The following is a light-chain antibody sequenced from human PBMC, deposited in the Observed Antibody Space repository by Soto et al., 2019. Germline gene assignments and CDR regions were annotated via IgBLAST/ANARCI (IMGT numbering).Light chain of an antibody. V-gene: IGLV2-23*01. J-gene: IGLJ2*01. CDR2: DGS. Sequence: QSVLTQPASVSGSPGQSITISCTGTSSDVGSYNLVSWYQQHPGKAPKLMIYDGSKRPSGVSNRFSGSKSGNTASLTISGLQAEDEADYYCCSYAGSCTSVVVGGGTKLTVL. CDR1: SSDVGSYNL. CDR3: CSYAGSCTSVV.